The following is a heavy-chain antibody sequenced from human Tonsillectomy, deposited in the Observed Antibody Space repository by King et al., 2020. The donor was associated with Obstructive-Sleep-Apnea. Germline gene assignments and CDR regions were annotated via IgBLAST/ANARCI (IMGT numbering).Heavy chain of an antibody. CDR1: GYTFTSYG. CDR2: ISAYTGNT. D-gene: IGHD2-15*01. Sequence: QLVQSGAEVKKPGASVKVSCKASGYTFTSYGFSWVRQAPGQGLEWMGWISAYTGNTYYALKLQGRVTMTTDTSTSTAYMELRSLRSDDTAMYYCARRVASSLQGMWFDPWSQGTLVTVSS. J-gene: IGHJ5*02. V-gene: IGHV1-18*04. CDR3: ARRVASSLQGMWFDP.